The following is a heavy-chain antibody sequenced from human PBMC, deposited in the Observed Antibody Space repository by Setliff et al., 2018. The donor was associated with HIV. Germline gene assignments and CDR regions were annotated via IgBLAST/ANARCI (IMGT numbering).Heavy chain of an antibody. Sequence: ASVKVSCKASGGTFSTYGISWVRQAPGEELELMGWITNNNGDTNYAQKLQGRVTMTTDTSTSTAYMELRSLRSDDTAVYYCARVAGGDIVVVVAATPYYYYMDVWGKGTTVTVSS. J-gene: IGHJ6*03. D-gene: IGHD2-15*01. CDR1: GGTFSTYG. V-gene: IGHV1-18*01. CDR2: ITNNNGDT. CDR3: ARVAGGDIVVVVAATPYYYYMDV.